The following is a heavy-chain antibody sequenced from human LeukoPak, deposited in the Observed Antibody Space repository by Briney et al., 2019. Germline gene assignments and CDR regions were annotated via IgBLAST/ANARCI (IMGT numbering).Heavy chain of an antibody. CDR3: ARAWVTTEYYFDY. CDR2: ISYDGSNK. Sequence: GGSLRLSCAASGFTFSSYAMHWVRQAPGKGLEWVAVISYDGSNKYYADSVKGRFTISRDNSKNTLYLQMNSLRAEDTAVYYCARAWVTTEYYFDYWGQGTLVTVSS. J-gene: IGHJ4*02. V-gene: IGHV3-30-3*01. D-gene: IGHD4-17*01. CDR1: GFTFSSYA.